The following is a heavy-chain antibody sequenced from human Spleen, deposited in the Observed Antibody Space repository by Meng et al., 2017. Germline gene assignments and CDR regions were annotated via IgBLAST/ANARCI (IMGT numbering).Heavy chain of an antibody. V-gene: IGHV4-38-2*02. CDR2: IYHSGST. CDR1: GYSISSGYY. J-gene: IGHJ6*02. Sequence: SETLSLTCTVSGYSISSGYYWGWIRQPPGKGLEWIGSIYHSGSTYYNPSLKSRVTISVDTSKNQFSLKLSSVTAADTAVYYCARAINIAAANYYYYYGMDVWGQGTTVTVSS. CDR3: ARAINIAAANYYYYYGMDV. D-gene: IGHD6-13*01.